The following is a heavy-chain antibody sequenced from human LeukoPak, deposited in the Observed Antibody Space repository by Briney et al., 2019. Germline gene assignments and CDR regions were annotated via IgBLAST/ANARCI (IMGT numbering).Heavy chain of an antibody. J-gene: IGHJ3*02. V-gene: IGHV2-70*04. CDR3: ARTYYDILTGYYGGGAFDI. D-gene: IGHD3-9*01. Sequence: ESGPALVKPTQTLTLTCTFSGFSLSTSGMRVSWIRQPPGKALEWLARIDWDDDKFYSTSLKTRLTISKDTSKNQVVLTMTNMDPVDTATYYCARTYYDILTGYYGGGAFDIWGQGTMVTVPS. CDR2: IDWDDDK. CDR1: GFSLSTSGMR.